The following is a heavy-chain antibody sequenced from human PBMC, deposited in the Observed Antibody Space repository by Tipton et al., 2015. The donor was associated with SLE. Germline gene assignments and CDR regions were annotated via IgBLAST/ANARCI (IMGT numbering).Heavy chain of an antibody. J-gene: IGHJ6*02. CDR2: IRYDGSNK. CDR3: AKPLITTVTTGYYGMDV. D-gene: IGHD4-17*01. Sequence: SLRLSRAASGFTFSSYGMHWVRQAPGKGLEWVAFIRYDGSNKYYADSVKGRFTISRDNSKNTLYLQMNSLRAEDTAVYYCAKPLITTVTTGYYGMDVWGQGTTVTVSS. V-gene: IGHV3-30*02. CDR1: GFTFSSYG.